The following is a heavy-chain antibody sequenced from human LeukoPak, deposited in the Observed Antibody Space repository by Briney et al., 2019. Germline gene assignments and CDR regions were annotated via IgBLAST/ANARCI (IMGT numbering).Heavy chain of an antibody. CDR2: INPSGGST. CDR3: ARERGVAVAGEGVDP. J-gene: IGHJ5*02. CDR1: GYTFTRHY. D-gene: IGHD6-19*01. V-gene: IGHV1-46*01. Sequence: ASVKVSCKASGYTFTRHYIQWVRQAPGQGLEWMGIINPSGGSTSYAQKFQGRVTLTRDASTSTVYMELSSLRSEDTAVYYCARERGVAVAGEGVDPWGQGTLVTVSS.